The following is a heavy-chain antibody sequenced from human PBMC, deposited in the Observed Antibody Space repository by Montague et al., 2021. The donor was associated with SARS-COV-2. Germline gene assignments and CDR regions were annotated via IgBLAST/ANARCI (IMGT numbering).Heavy chain of an antibody. Sequence: SLRLSCAGSGFTFSDFYINWVRQAPGKGLEWLSFITGTNNGIRYSDSVKGRFTVSRDNAHSSVYLLLDRLTAEDTAVYYCARSLFYGSGGYFDFWGQGTLVAVSS. J-gene: IGHJ4*02. V-gene: IGHV3-11*03. D-gene: IGHD3-10*01. CDR1: GFTFSDFY. CDR3: ARSLFYGSGGYFDF. CDR2: ITGTNNGI.